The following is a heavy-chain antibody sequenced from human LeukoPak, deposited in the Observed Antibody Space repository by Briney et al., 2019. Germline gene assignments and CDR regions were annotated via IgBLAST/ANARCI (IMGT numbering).Heavy chain of an antibody. CDR1: GGSISSYY. D-gene: IGHD3-3*01. V-gene: IGHV4-59*01. CDR3: AREGVYAVFGAFGI. CDR2: IYYSGST. Sequence: PSETLSLTCTVSGGSISSYYWSWIRQPPGKGLEWIGYIYYSGSTNYNPSLKSRVTISVDTSKNQFSLKLSSVTAADTAVYYCAREGVYAVFGAFGIWGQGTMVTVSS. J-gene: IGHJ3*02.